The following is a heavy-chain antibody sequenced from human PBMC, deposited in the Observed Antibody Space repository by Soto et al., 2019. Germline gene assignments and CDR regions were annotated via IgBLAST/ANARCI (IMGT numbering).Heavy chain of an antibody. CDR2: IHYSGST. Sequence: SETLSLTCTVSGGSISNGGYYWNWVRQHPGKGLEWIGYIHYSGSTWYNPSLESRVTISVDTSKDQFSLKLRSVTAADTAVYYCARVRGSGSYAAYYFDSRGQGTLVTASS. V-gene: IGHV4-31*03. J-gene: IGHJ4*01. CDR3: ARVRGSGSYAAYYFDS. D-gene: IGHD3-10*01. CDR1: GGSISNGGYY.